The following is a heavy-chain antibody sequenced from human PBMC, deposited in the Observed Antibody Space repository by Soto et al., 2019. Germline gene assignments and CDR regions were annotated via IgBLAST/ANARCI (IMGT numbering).Heavy chain of an antibody. Sequence: EVQLLDSGGGLVQPGGSLRLSCAASGFTFSSYAMGWVRQAPEKGLEWVSAISGGGGTTYYADSVKGRFTISRDNSKNTLYLQMNSLRAEDTAVYYCAKDLLVFGRNNTYSHAIFGDYWGQGTLVTVSS. D-gene: IGHD3-10*01. CDR3: AKDLLVFGRNNTYSHAIFGDY. CDR2: ISGGGGTT. J-gene: IGHJ4*02. V-gene: IGHV3-23*01. CDR1: GFTFSSYA.